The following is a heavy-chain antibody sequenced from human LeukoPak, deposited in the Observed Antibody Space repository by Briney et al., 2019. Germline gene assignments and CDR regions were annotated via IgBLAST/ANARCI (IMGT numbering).Heavy chain of an antibody. D-gene: IGHD6-13*01. CDR2: INHSGST. CDR1: GGSLSGYY. J-gene: IGHJ4*02. V-gene: IGHV4-34*01. Sequence: SSETLSLTCAVYGGSLSGYYWSWIRQPPGKGLEWIGEINHSGSTNYNPSLKSRVTISVDTSKNQFSLKLSSVTAADTAVYYCAREKIASAGPRGYCDYWGQGTLVTVSS. CDR3: AREKIASAGPRGYCDY.